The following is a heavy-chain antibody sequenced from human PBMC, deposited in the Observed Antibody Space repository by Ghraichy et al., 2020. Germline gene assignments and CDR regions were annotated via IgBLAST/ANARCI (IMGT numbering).Heavy chain of an antibody. Sequence: GGSRLSCAASGFTFSDYYMSWIRRAPGKGLEYVSYVSSSDSYTHYADSVKGQFTMSRDNAKNSLNLQMNSLRAEDTAVYYCARDLGPNSYAFDIWGQGTMVTVSS. CDR2: VSSSDSYT. V-gene: IGHV3-11*06. D-gene: IGHD4-23*01. CDR1: GFTFSDYY. J-gene: IGHJ3*02. CDR3: ARDLGPNSYAFDI.